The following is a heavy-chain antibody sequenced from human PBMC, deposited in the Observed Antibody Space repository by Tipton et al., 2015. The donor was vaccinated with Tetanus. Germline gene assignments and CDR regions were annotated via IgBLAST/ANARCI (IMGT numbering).Heavy chain of an antibody. J-gene: IGHJ4*02. CDR3: EAQRTSEDF. CDR2: LSHDGGNI. V-gene: IGHV3-23*01. Sequence: SLRLSCAASGFTFSHFAVSWVRRAPGRGLEWVSSLSHDGGNIYYADFARGWFTISRDNSKNTLFLQMDDLRAEDTAIYYCEAQRTSEDFWGQGTLVTASS. CDR1: GFTFSHFA. D-gene: IGHD1-14*01.